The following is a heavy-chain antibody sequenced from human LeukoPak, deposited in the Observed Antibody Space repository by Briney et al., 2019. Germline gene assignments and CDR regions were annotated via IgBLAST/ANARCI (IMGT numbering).Heavy chain of an antibody. CDR1: GGSISSGGYY. V-gene: IGHV4-30-2*01. CDR3: ARGPALLDY. J-gene: IGHJ4*02. Sequence: PSQTLSLTCTVSGGSISSGGYYWSWIRQPPGKGLEWIGEINHSGSTNYNPSLKSRVTISVDTSKNQFSLKLSSVTAADTAVYYCARGPALLDYWGQGTLVTVSS. D-gene: IGHD1-14*01. CDR2: INHSGST.